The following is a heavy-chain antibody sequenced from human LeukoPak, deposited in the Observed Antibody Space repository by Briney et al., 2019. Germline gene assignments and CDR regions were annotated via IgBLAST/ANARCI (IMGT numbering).Heavy chain of an antibody. CDR1: GFTFSNAW. CDR3: AKDRKLLWFGDTPADY. J-gene: IGHJ4*02. V-gene: IGHV3-15*01. D-gene: IGHD3-10*01. CDR2: IKSKTDGGTT. Sequence: GGSLRLSCAASGFTFSNAWMSWVRQAPGKGLEWVGRIKSKTDGGTTDYAAPVKGRFTISRDDSKNTLYLQMNSLRAEDTAVYYCAKDRKLLWFGDTPADYWGQGTLVTVSS.